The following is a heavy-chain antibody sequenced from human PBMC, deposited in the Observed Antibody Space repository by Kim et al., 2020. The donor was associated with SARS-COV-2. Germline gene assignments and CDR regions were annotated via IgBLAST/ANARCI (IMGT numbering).Heavy chain of an antibody. CDR2: INPSGGST. Sequence: ASVKVSCKASGYTFTSYYMHWVRQAPGQGLEWMGIINPSGGSTSYAQKFQGRVTMTRDTSTSTVYMELSSLRSEDTAVYYCAGDSSGGTIFGVVIVTHPGAWGQGTLVTVSS. CDR3: AGDSSGGTIFGVVIVTHPGA. V-gene: IGHV1-46*01. CDR1: GYTFTSYY. J-gene: IGHJ5*02. D-gene: IGHD3-3*01.